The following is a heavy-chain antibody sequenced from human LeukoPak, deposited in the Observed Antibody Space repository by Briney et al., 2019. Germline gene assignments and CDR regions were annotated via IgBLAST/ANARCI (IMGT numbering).Heavy chain of an antibody. CDR2: ISYDGSNK. J-gene: IGHJ4*02. CDR1: GFTFSSYA. V-gene: IGHV3-30-3*02. Sequence: GGSLRLSCAASGFTFSSYAMHWVRQAPGKGLEWVAVISYDGSNKYYADSVKGRFTISRDNSKKTLFLQMNNLRVEDTAVYYCAKRGNSWDLFDYWGQGTLVTVSS. D-gene: IGHD6-13*01. CDR3: AKRGNSWDLFDY.